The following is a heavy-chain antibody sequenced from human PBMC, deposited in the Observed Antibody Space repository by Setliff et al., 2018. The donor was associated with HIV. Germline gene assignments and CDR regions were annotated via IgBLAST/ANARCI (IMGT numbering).Heavy chain of an antibody. CDR1: GFTFSTYG. CDR3: AKDHATSSWFTALLDY. J-gene: IGHJ4*02. Sequence: GGSLRLSCAVSGFTFSTYGMHWVRQAPGKGLEWVTFIEHDGSKKLYADSVKGRFTISRDNSKNTLYLQMNSLRAEDTAVYYCAKDHATSSWFTALLDYWGQGALVTVSS. V-gene: IGHV3-30*02. CDR2: IEHDGSKK. D-gene: IGHD6-13*01.